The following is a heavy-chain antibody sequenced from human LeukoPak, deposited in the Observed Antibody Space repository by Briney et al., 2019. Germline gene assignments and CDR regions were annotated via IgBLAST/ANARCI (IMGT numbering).Heavy chain of an antibody. CDR1: GYSFTSYW. Sequence: GESLKISCKGSGYSFTSYWIGWVRQMPGKGLEWMGIIYPGDSDTRYSPSFQGQVTISADKSISTAYLQWSSLKASDTAMYYCARHSAEGATTRWFDPWGQGTLVTVSS. D-gene: IGHD1-26*01. V-gene: IGHV5-51*01. J-gene: IGHJ5*02. CDR2: IYPGDSDT. CDR3: ARHSAEGATTRWFDP.